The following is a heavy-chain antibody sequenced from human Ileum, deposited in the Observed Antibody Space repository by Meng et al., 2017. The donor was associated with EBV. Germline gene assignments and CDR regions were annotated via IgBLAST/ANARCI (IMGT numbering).Heavy chain of an antibody. V-gene: IGHV4-4*03. J-gene: IGHJ4*02. CDR1: GGSLSSTKG. CDR2: IYHSGST. CDR3: ARADKVRFDY. Sequence: PPALRPGLMKPPGSLCSTSAVSGGSLSSTKGWSWVCQPPGKGLGWIGEIYHSGSTNYNPSLKRRVSISVDKSKNQFSLKLSSVTAADTAVYYCARADKVRFDYWGQGTLVTVSS.